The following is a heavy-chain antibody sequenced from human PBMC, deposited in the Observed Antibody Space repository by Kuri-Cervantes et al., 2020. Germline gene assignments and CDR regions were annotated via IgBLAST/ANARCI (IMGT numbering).Heavy chain of an antibody. J-gene: IGHJ4*02. CDR1: GYTFTSYA. CDR2: INAGNGNT. Sequence: ASVKVSCKASGYTFTSYAMHWVRQAPGQRLEWIGWINAGNGNTKYSQKFQGRVTITRDTSASTAYMELSSLRSEDTAVYYCASPTTVTNAALLGYWGQGTLVTVSS. CDR3: ASPTTVTNAALLGY. V-gene: IGHV1-3*01. D-gene: IGHD4-17*01.